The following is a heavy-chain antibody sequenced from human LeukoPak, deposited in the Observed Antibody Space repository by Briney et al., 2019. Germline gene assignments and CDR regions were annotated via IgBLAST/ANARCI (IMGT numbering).Heavy chain of an antibody. CDR2: INGGGDVT. J-gene: IGHJ4*02. V-gene: IGHV3-23*01. CDR1: GFTPHSYA. Sequence: GGSLRLSCATSGFTPHSYAMSWVRQAPGKGLEWVSAINGGGDVTYYADSVQGRFFFSRDNAKNTLYLQLNSLRAEDTAVYYCARNYYDSSGYSPFFDYWGQGTLVTVSS. D-gene: IGHD3-22*01. CDR3: ARNYYDSSGYSPFFDY.